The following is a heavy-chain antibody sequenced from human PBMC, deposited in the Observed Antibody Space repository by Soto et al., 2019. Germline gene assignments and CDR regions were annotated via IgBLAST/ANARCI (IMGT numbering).Heavy chain of an antibody. J-gene: IGHJ4*02. V-gene: IGHV3-74*01. CDR3: VRDEFGLGIDY. CDR2: INSDGSDS. CDR1: GFTFSSYW. D-gene: IGHD3-16*01. Sequence: EVQLVESGGGLVQPGGSLRLSCAASGFTFSSYWMHWDRQTPGKGLVWVSHINSDGSDSTYADSVKGRFTISRDNAKNTLYLQMNSLRAEDTAVYYCVRDEFGLGIDYWGLGTLVTVSS.